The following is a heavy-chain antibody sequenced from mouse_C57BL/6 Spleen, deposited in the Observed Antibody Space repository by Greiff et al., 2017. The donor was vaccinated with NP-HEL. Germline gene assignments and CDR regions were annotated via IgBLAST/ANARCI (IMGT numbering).Heavy chain of an antibody. CDR1: GYTFTSYW. CDR3: ARSEDGYWAY. CDR2: IHPNSGST. V-gene: IGHV1-64*01. J-gene: IGHJ3*01. Sequence: QVQLQQPGAELVKPGASVKLSCKASGYTFTSYWMHWVKQRPGQGLEWIGMIHPNSGSTNYNEKFKGKATLTVDKSSSTAYMQLSSLTSEDSAVYYCARSEDGYWAYWGQGTLVTVSA. D-gene: IGHD2-3*01.